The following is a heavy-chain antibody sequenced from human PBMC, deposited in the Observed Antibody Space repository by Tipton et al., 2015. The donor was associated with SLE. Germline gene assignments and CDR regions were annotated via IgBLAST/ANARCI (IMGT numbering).Heavy chain of an antibody. Sequence: TLSLTCTVPGGSISPYYWTWVRQPPGKGLEWIGFIYYSGSTNYNPSLKSRVTISVDTSKNQFSLKLSSVTAADTAVYYCARGAYYDFLGGYWGQGTLVTVSS. CDR3: ARGAYYDFLGGY. CDR1: GGSISPYY. D-gene: IGHD3-3*01. V-gene: IGHV4-59*01. CDR2: IYYSGST. J-gene: IGHJ4*02.